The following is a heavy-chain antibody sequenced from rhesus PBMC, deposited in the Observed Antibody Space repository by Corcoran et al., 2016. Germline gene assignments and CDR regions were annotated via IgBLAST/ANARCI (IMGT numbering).Heavy chain of an antibody. D-gene: IGHD5-12*01. V-gene: IGHV1S9*01. CDR1: GYTFTSYY. J-gene: IGHJ4*01. CDR3: ARQGIQLQGP. Sequence: QVQLVQSGAEVKKPGASVKLSCKASGYTFTSYYINRVRQAPGQVLEWMGSINTSKGNTGYTQKCKGRVTRTSDTSTSTAYMELSSLRSEDTAVYYCARQGIQLQGPWGQGVLVTVSS. CDR2: INTSKGNT.